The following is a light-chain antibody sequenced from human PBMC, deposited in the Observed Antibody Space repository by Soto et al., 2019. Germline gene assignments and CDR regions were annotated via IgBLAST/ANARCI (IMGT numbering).Light chain of an antibody. J-gene: IGKJ4*01. Sequence: EIVLTQSPATLSLSPGERATLSCRASQSVSSYLAWYQQKPGQAPRLLIYDASNRATGIPARFSGSGSGTDCTLTITSLEPEDFALYYCQQRRNWPSTFGGGTKVEIK. V-gene: IGKV3-11*01. CDR2: DAS. CDR1: QSVSSY. CDR3: QQRRNWPST.